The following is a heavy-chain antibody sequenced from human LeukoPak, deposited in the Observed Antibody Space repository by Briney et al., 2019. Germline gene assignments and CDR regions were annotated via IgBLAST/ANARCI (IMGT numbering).Heavy chain of an antibody. CDR3: ARQNGSGWYYARDFDY. V-gene: IGHV4-39*01. J-gene: IGHJ4*02. CDR2: IYYSGST. Sequence: SETLSLTCTVSGGSISSSSYYWGWIRQPPGKGLEWIGSIYYSGSTYYNPSLKSRVTISVDTSKNQFSLKLSSVTAADTAVYYCARQNGSGWYYARDFDYWGQGTLVTVSS. D-gene: IGHD6-19*01. CDR1: GGSISSSSYY.